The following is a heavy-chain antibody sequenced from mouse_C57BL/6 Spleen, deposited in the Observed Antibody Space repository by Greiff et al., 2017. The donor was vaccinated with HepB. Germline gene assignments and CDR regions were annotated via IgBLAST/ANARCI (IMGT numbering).Heavy chain of an antibody. J-gene: IGHJ3*01. Sequence: EVMLVESGGGLVKPGGSLKLSCAASGFTFSSYAMSWVRQTPEKRLEWVATISDGGSYTYYPDNVKGRFTISRDNAKNNLYLQMSHLKSEDTAMYYCARVGPYGRGFAYWGQGTLVTVSA. D-gene: IGHD1-1*02. CDR3: ARVGPYGRGFAY. V-gene: IGHV5-4*03. CDR1: GFTFSSYA. CDR2: ISDGGSYT.